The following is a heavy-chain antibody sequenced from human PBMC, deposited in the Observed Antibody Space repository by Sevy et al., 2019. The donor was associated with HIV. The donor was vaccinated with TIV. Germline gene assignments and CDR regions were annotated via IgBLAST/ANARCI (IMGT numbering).Heavy chain of an antibody. CDR2: LIGAGSGT. V-gene: IGHV3-23*01. Sequence: GGSLRLSCAASGFSFSNYAMSWVRQAPGKGLEWVSTLIGAGSGTYYADSVTGRFTISRANSRNTLYLQMNSLRAEDTAVYYCAKRRVQSGLSGGGAIDGWDFCGQGTTVTVSS. J-gene: IGHJ6*01. D-gene: IGHD2-8*02. CDR3: AKRRVQSGLSGGGAIDGWDF. CDR1: GFSFSNYA.